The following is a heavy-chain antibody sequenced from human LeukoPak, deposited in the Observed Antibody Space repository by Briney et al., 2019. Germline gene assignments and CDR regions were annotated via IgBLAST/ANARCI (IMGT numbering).Heavy chain of an antibody. CDR3: AKDHGYDSSGYTDY. CDR1: GFTFRSYG. D-gene: IGHD3-22*01. V-gene: IGHV3-30*18. CDR2: ISYDGSNK. J-gene: IGHJ4*02. Sequence: GGSLRLSCAASGFTFRSYGMHWVRQAPGKGLEWVAVISYDGSNKYYADSVKGRFTISRDNSKNTLYLQMNSLRAEDTAVYYCAKDHGYDSSGYTDYWGQGTLVTVSS.